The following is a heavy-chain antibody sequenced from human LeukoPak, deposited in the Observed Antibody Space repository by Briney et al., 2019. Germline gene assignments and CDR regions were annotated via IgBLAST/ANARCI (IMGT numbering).Heavy chain of an antibody. CDR3: ARHKPRDTGWFDP. CDR2: IYTSGST. V-gene: IGHV4-4*09. J-gene: IGHJ5*02. CDR1: GGSISSYY. Sequence: SETLSLTCTVSGGSISSYYWSWIRQPPEKGLEWIGYIYTSGSTNYNPSLKSRVTISVDTSKNQFSLKLSSVTAADTAVYYCARHKPRDTGWFDPWGQGTLVTASS.